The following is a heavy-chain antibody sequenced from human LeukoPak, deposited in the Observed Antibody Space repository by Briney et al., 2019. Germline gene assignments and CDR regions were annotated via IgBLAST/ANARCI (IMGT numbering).Heavy chain of an antibody. CDR2: ISYDGSNK. V-gene: IGHV3-30-3*01. D-gene: IGHD3-10*01. J-gene: IGHJ3*02. CDR1: GFTFSSYA. Sequence: PGGSLRLSCAASGFTFSSYAMHWVRQAPGKGLEWVAVISYDGSNKYYADSVKGRFTISRDNSKNTLYLQMNSLRAEDTAVYYCARDLWFGDNDAFDIWGQGTMVTVSS. CDR3: ARDLWFGDNDAFDI.